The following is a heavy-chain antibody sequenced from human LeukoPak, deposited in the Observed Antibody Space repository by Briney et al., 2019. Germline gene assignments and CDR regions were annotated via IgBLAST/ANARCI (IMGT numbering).Heavy chain of an antibody. CDR3: AGHTAMAPNYMDV. J-gene: IGHJ6*03. Sequence: GGSLRLSCAASGFTFSSYWMSWVRQAPGKGLEWVSSISSSSSYIYYADSVKGRFTISRDNAKNSLYLQMNSLRAEDTAVYYCAGHTAMAPNYMDVWGKGTTVTVSS. CDR1: GFTFSSYW. CDR2: ISSSSSYI. D-gene: IGHD5-18*01. V-gene: IGHV3-21*01.